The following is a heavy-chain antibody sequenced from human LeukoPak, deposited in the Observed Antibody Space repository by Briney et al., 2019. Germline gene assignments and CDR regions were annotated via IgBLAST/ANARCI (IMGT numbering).Heavy chain of an antibody. CDR3: ARGGSSGYYAH. Sequence: GGSLRLSCAASGFTFSSYSMNWVRQAPGKGLEYVAAISSNGSSTYYANSVKGRFTISRDNSKNTLYLQMGSLRAEDMAVYYCARGGSSGYYAHWGQGTLVTVSS. V-gene: IGHV3-64*01. CDR1: GFTFSSYS. D-gene: IGHD3-22*01. J-gene: IGHJ4*02. CDR2: ISSNGSST.